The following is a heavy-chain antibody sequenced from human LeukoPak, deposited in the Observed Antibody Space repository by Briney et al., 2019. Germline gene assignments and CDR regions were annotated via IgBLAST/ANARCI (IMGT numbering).Heavy chain of an antibody. Sequence: GRSLRLSCAASGFTFSYYSMHWVRQAPGKGLEWVAVIWYDGSNKYYADSVKGRFTISRDNSKNTLYLQMNSLRAEDTAVYYCARVHFSSSPYFDYWGQGTLVTVSS. J-gene: IGHJ4*02. D-gene: IGHD6-6*01. CDR1: GFTFSYYS. CDR3: ARVHFSSSPYFDY. CDR2: IWYDGSNK. V-gene: IGHV3-33*01.